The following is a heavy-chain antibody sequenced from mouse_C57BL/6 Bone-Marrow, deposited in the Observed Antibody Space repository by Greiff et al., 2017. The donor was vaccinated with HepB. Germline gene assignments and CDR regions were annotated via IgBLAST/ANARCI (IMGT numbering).Heavy chain of an antibody. CDR1: GFTFSDYG. D-gene: IGHD1-1*01. V-gene: IGHV5-17*01. Sequence: DVKLVESGGGLVNPGGSLKLSCAASGFTFSDYGMHWVRQAPEKGLEWVAYISSGSSTIYYADTVKGRFTISSDNAKNTLFLQMTSLRSEDTAMYYCARSGSSDVHWYFDVWGTGTTVTVSS. CDR3: ARSGSSDVHWYFDV. J-gene: IGHJ1*03. CDR2: ISSGSSTI.